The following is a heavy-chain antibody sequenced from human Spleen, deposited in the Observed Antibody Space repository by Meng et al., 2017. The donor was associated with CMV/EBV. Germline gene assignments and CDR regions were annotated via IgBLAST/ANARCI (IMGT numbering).Heavy chain of an antibody. Sequence: ASVKVSCKASGYTFTGYYMHWVRQAPGQGLEWMGRINPNSGDTHYAQKFQARVTMTRDTSIRTAYMELSRLTSDDTAVYYCASLSVWGGSSFDYWGQGTLVTVSS. D-gene: IGHD6-6*01. CDR3: ASLSVWGGSSFDY. J-gene: IGHJ4*02. V-gene: IGHV1-2*02. CDR1: GYTFTGYY. CDR2: INPNSGDT.